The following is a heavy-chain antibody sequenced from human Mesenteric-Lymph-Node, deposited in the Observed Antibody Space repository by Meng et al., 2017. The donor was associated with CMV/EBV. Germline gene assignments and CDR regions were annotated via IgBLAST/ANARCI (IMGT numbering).Heavy chain of an antibody. Sequence: GGSLRLSCAASGFSFSNYWMTWVRQAPGKGLEWVSTVSSGSGNTYYADSVKGRFTISRDNAKNTLFLQMNSLRVEDTAVYYCVRELDDFDMWGQGTMVTVSS. CDR2: VSSGSGNT. J-gene: IGHJ3*02. V-gene: IGHV3-21*01. CDR3: VRELDDFDM. CDR1: GFSFSNYW.